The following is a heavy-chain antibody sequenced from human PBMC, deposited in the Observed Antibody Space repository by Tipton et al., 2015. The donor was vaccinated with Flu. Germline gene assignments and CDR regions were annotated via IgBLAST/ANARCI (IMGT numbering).Heavy chain of an antibody. J-gene: IGHJ4*02. CDR1: GGSISSYY. CDR3: AREWVGYSYVYFDF. Sequence: TLSLTCNVSGGSISSYYWTWIRQPPGKGLEWIGYVHYSGSSSYNPSLKSRVTISVDTSKDQFSLELNSVTAADTAVYYCAREWVGYSYVYFDFWGQGTLVTVSS. D-gene: IGHD5-18*01. CDR2: VHYSGSS. V-gene: IGHV4-59*01.